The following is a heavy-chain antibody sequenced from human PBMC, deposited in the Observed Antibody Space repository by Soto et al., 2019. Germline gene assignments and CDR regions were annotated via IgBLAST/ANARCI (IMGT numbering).Heavy chain of an antibody. D-gene: IGHD2-2*01. J-gene: IGHJ3*02. CDR2: INTDGATS. V-gene: IGHV3-74*03. CDR3: AREAGYCSRTSCYRRSFDT. CDR1: GFTFSGHW. Sequence: EVQLVESGGELVQPGGSLRLSCAASGFTFSGHWMHWVLQVPGKGLEWVSRINTDGATSASADSVKGRFPISRDNAKNTRYLQMNALSAEDTAVYFCAREAGYCSRTSCYRRSFDTWGQGTTVTVSS.